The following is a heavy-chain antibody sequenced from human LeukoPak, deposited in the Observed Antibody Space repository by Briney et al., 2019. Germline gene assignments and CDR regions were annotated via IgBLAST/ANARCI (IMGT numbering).Heavy chain of an antibody. J-gene: IGHJ4*02. CDR1: GFTFSSYS. V-gene: IGHV3-21*05. CDR2: ISRSNRYT. CDR3: ARGGGGQPADY. D-gene: IGHD2-2*01. Sequence: GGSLRLSCAASGFTFSSYSMNWIRQAPGKGLEWVSYISRSNRYTNYADSVKGRFTISRDNAKNSLYLQMNSLRAEDTAVYYCARGGGGQPADYWGQGTLVTVSS.